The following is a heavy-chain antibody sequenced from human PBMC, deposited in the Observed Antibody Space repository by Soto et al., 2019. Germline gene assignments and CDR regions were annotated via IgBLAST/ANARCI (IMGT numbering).Heavy chain of an antibody. J-gene: IGHJ5*02. CDR1: GYTFTNYG. CDR2: INVYNGNT. V-gene: IGHV1-18*01. Sequence: QVQLVQSGGEVKKPGASVKVSCKASGYTFTNYGISWVRQAPGQGLEWMGWINVYNGNTKYAQKVQGRVTMTTDTSTSTAYMELGSLRSDDTAVYYWARGVGSGSYCNQYNWFDPWGQGTLVTVSS. D-gene: IGHD3-10*01. CDR3: ARGVGSGSYCNQYNWFDP.